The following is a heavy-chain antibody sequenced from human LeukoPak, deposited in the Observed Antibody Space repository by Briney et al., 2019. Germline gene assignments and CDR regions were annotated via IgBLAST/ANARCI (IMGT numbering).Heavy chain of an antibody. CDR3: ATDLGYYDSSGYYSDAFDI. J-gene: IGHJ3*02. CDR2: ISGSGGGT. CDR1: GFTFSSYA. V-gene: IGHV3-23*01. Sequence: GGSLRLSCAASGFTFSSYAMSWVRQAPGKGLEWVSAISGSGGGTYYADSVKGRFTLSRDNSKNTLYLQMTSLRAEDTAVYYCATDLGYYDSSGYYSDAFDIWGQGTMVTVSS. D-gene: IGHD3-22*01.